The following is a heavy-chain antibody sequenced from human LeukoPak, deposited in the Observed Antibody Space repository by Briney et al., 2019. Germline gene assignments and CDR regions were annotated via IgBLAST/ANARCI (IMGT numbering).Heavy chain of an antibody. D-gene: IGHD2/OR15-2a*01. J-gene: IGHJ6*03. V-gene: IGHV4-34*01. CDR3: ARHEYYYYYMDV. CDR1: GGSFSGYY. Sequence: PSETLSLTCAVYGGSFSGYYWSWIRQPPGKGLEWIGSIYYSGSTYYNPSLKSRVTISVDTSKNQFSLKLSSVTAADTAVYYCARHEYYYYYMDVWGKGTTVTMSS. CDR2: IYYSGST.